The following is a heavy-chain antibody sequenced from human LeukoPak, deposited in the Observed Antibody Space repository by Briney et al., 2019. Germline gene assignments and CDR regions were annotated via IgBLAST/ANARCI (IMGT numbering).Heavy chain of an antibody. Sequence: GGSLRLSCAASGFTFSSYAMSWVRQAPGKGLEWVSAISGSGGSTYYADSAKGRFTISRDNSKNTLYLQMNSLRAEDTAVYYCAKRERFGEFPYYYYGMDVWGQGTTVTVSS. D-gene: IGHD3-10*01. CDR1: GFTFSSYA. CDR3: AKRERFGEFPYYYYGMDV. V-gene: IGHV3-23*01. CDR2: ISGSGGST. J-gene: IGHJ6*02.